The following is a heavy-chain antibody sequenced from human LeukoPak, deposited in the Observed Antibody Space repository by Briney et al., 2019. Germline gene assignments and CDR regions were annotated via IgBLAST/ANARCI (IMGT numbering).Heavy chain of an antibody. V-gene: IGHV3-9*01. CDR3: ATGPNCYGTFDY. J-gene: IGHJ4*02. D-gene: IGHD3-10*01. Sequence: GRSLRLSCAASGFTFHDSAMHWVRQAPGKGLEWVSGISWNSGNIGYADSVKGRFTISRDNVKNSLYLQMNSLKAEDTALYYCATGPNCYGTFDYWGQGTLVTVSS. CDR1: GFTFHDSA. CDR2: ISWNSGNI.